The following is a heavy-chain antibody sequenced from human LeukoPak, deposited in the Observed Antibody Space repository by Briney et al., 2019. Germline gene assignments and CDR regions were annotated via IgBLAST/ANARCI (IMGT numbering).Heavy chain of an antibody. V-gene: IGHV3-30-3*01. D-gene: IGHD2-8*01. CDR2: ISYDGSNK. Sequence: GGSLRLSCAASGFTFSSYAMHWVCQAPGKGLEWVAVISYDGSNKYYADSVKGRFTISRDNSKNTLYLQMNSLRAEDTAVYYCARDLSRYCTNGVCYTNDYWGQGTLVTVSS. J-gene: IGHJ4*02. CDR1: GFTFSSYA. CDR3: ARDLSRYCTNGVCYTNDY.